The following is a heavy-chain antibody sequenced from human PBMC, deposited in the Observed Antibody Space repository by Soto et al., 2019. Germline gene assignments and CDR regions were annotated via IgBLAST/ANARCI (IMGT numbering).Heavy chain of an antibody. D-gene: IGHD6-19*01. CDR1: GFTFSSYA. J-gene: IGHJ6*02. V-gene: IGHV3-23*01. CDR2: ISGSGGST. Sequence: PGGSLRLSCAASGFTFSSYAMSWVRQAPGKGLEWVSAISGSGGSTYYADSVKGRFTISRGNSKNTLYLQMNSLRAEDTAVYYCAKDAVAGTRVCGMDVWGQGTTVTVSS. CDR3: AKDAVAGTRVCGMDV.